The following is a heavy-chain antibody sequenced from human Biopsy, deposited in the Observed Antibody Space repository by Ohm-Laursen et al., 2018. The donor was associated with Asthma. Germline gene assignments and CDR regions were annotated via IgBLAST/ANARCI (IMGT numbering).Heavy chain of an antibody. Sequence: TLSLTCAASGFSFSNYGMHWVRQAPGKGLEWVAVISFDGNNKYYADFVKGRFTISRDNSKNTLYLQMNSLRAEDTAVYYCAKEVFPGWEVRRGPDYWGQGTLVTVSA. J-gene: IGHJ4*02. CDR2: ISFDGNNK. D-gene: IGHD1-26*01. V-gene: IGHV3-30*18. CDR1: GFSFSNYG. CDR3: AKEVFPGWEVRRGPDY.